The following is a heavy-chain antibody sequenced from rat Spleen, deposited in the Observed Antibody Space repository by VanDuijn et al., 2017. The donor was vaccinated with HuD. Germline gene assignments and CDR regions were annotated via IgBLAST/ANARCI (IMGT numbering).Heavy chain of an antibody. Sequence: EVQLVESGGGLVHPGRSLKLSCVTSGFTFSSFPMAWVRQAPKKGLEWVASISSGGGGTYYPDSVRGRFTISRDNAKSTLFLQMDNLRTEDTASYYCARHHYDGYYHGPVLGVMDAWGQGDSVTVSS. CDR1: GFTFSSFP. J-gene: IGHJ4*01. CDR2: ISSGGGGT. V-gene: IGHV5-25*01. CDR3: ARHHYDGYYHGPVLGVMDA. D-gene: IGHD1-12*03.